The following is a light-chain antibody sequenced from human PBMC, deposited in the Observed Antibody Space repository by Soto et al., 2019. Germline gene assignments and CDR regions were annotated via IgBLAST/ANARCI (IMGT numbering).Light chain of an antibody. CDR1: SSDVGGYDY. J-gene: IGLJ1*01. CDR3: SSYTSSTSYV. CDR2: DVT. V-gene: IGLV2-14*01. Sequence: QSVLTQPASVSGSPGQSITISCTGTSSDVGGYDYVSWYQQHPGKAPKLMIYDVTNRPSGVSNRFSGSKSGNTASLTISGLQAEDEASYYCSSYTSSTSYVFGTWTKLTVL.